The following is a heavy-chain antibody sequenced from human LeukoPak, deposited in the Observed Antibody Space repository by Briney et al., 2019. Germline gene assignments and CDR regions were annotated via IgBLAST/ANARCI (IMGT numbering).Heavy chain of an antibody. CDR1: GGSISSHY. CDR2: IYYSGST. CDR3: ARMGKGYFDY. D-gene: IGHD1-26*01. J-gene: IGHJ4*02. V-gene: IGHV4-59*11. Sequence: SETLSLTCTVSGGSISSHYWSWIRQPPGKGLEWIGYIYYSGSTNYNPSLKSRVTISVDTSKNQFSLKLSSVTAADTAVYYCARMGKGYFDYWGQGTLVTVSS.